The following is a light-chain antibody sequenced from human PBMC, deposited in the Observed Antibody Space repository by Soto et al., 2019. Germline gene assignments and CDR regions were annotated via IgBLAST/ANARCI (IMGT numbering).Light chain of an antibody. CDR2: GAS. Sequence: IVLTQSPGTLSLSPGERATLSCRASQSLSSGYLAWYQQKPGQAPRLLIYGASSRATGIPDRFSGSGSGTDFTLTISRVEPEDFAVYYCQQYSSSPPGTFGQGTKVEIK. V-gene: IGKV3-20*01. J-gene: IGKJ1*01. CDR1: QSLSSGY. CDR3: QQYSSSPPGT.